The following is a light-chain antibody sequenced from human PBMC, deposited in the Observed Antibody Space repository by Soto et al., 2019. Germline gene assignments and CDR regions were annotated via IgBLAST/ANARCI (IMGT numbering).Light chain of an antibody. Sequence: EIVLTQFPATLSLSPVERATLSCRASQAVDDNSLAWYQQKVGQAPRVLIYGASTRATGIPARFSGSGSGTEFTLTISGLQSEDSGVYFCHEYNTWPWTFGQGTKVDI. CDR2: GAS. V-gene: IGKV3-15*01. CDR3: HEYNTWPWT. J-gene: IGKJ1*01. CDR1: QAVDDNS.